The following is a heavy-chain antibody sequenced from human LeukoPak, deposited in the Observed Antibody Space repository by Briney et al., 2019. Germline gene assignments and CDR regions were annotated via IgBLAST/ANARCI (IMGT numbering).Heavy chain of an antibody. V-gene: IGHV3-21*01. D-gene: IGHD2-2*01. J-gene: IGHJ4*02. CDR3: ARVVGYCSSTSCSYYFDY. Sequence: GGSLRLSCAASGFTFSSYSMNWVRQAPGEGLEWVSSISSSSSYIYYADSVKGRFTISRDNAKNSLYLQMNSLRAEDTAVYYCARVVGYCSSTSCSYYFDYWGQGTLVTVSS. CDR1: GFTFSSYS. CDR2: ISSSSSYI.